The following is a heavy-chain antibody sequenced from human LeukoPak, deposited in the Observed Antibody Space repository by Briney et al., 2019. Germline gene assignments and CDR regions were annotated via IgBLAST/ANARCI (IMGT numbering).Heavy chain of an antibody. CDR2: IYISGTP. Sequence: SETLSLTCSVSGDSISIYYWTWIRQPAGKGLEWIGRIYISGTPNYNPSLRGRVTMSIDTSMNQFSLKLTSVTAADTAVYYCAREKMTTITTIDYWGQGTLVTVSS. D-gene: IGHD4-11*01. CDR3: AREKMTTITTIDY. J-gene: IGHJ4*02. CDR1: GDSISIYY. V-gene: IGHV4-4*07.